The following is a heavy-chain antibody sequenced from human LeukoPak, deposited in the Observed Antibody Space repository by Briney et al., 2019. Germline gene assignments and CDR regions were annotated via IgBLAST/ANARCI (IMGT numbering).Heavy chain of an antibody. J-gene: IGHJ4*02. CDR3: AREVTPYY. CDR2: IKQDGSEK. V-gene: IGHV3-7*01. Sequence: GESLKISCKGSGYSFTSYWIGWVRQAPGKGLEWVANIKQDGSEKYYVDSVKGRFTISRDNAKNSLYLQMNSLRAEDTAVYYCAREVTPYYWGQGTLVTVSS. CDR1: GYSFTSYW. D-gene: IGHD2-21*02.